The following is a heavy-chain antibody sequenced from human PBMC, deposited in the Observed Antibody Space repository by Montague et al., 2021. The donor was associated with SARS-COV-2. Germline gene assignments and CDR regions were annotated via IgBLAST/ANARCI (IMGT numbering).Heavy chain of an antibody. V-gene: IGHV4-39*01. CDR2: IYYDGST. CDR3: ARHVNLAYGSGAIDY. D-gene: IGHD6-19*01. J-gene: IGHJ4*02. Sequence: SETLSLTCTVAGDSIRSSSYYWGWIRQPPGRGLEWIGSIYYDGSTYYNPSFKSRVTISVDTSKKQFSLKLSSVTAADTAVYYCARHVNLAYGSGAIDYWGQGTLVTVSS. CDR1: GDSIRSSSYY.